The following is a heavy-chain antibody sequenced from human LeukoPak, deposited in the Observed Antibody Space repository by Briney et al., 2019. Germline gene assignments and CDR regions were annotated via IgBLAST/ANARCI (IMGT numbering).Heavy chain of an antibody. CDR3: ARDMFSGIAARGTFDY. Sequence: GGSLRLSCAASGFTFSSYAMHWVRQAPGKGLEWVAVISYDGSNKYYADSVKGRFTISRDNAKNSLYLQMNSLRAEDTAVYYCARDMFSGIAARGTFDYWGQGTLVTVSS. V-gene: IGHV3-30-3*01. CDR2: ISYDGSNK. D-gene: IGHD6-6*01. J-gene: IGHJ4*02. CDR1: GFTFSSYA.